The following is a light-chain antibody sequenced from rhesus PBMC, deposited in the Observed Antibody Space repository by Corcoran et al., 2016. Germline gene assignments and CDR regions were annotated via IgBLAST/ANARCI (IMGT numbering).Light chain of an antibody. CDR1: QGISIY. V-gene: IGKV1-25*01. CDR2: YAT. Sequence: DLQMTQSPSSVSASVGDRVTITCRARQGISIYLAWYQQKPGKAPKLLIYYATTLQSGVPKRFRGSGSGTEFNLTISSLQHEDFATYYCQQYNSLRTFGQGTKVEIK. J-gene: IGKJ1*01. CDR3: QQYNSLRT.